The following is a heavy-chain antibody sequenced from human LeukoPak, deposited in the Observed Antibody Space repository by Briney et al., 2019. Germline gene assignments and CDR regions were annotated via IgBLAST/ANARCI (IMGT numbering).Heavy chain of an antibody. CDR2: ISNSGTPI. J-gene: IGHJ4*02. Sequence: GGSLRLSCAASGFTFSTYEMNWVRQAPGKGLEWVSYISNSGTPIYYTDSVKGRFTISRDNAKNSLYLQMNSLRAEDMAVYYCARGGWNFFLNFWGQGTLATVSS. CDR1: GFTFSTYE. CDR3: ARGGWNFFLNF. D-gene: IGHD1-7*01. V-gene: IGHV3-48*03.